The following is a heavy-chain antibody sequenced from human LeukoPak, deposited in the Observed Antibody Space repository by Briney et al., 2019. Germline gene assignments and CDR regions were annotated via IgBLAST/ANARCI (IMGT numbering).Heavy chain of an antibody. V-gene: IGHV1-8*03. CDR1: GYTFTSYD. CDR2: VNPNSGNT. Sequence: ASVKVSCKASGYTFTSYDINWVRQATGQGLEWMGWVNPNSGNTGYAQKFQGRVTITRNTSISTAYMELSSLRSEDTAVYYCARVQMATIFYYYYMDVWGKGTTVTVSS. J-gene: IGHJ6*03. CDR3: ARVQMATIFYYYYMDV. D-gene: IGHD5-24*01.